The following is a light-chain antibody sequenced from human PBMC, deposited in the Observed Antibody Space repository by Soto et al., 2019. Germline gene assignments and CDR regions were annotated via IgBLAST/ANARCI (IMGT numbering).Light chain of an antibody. J-gene: IGKJ1*01. CDR3: LQDYNYPWT. CDR1: QGIRND. Sequence: AIQMTQSPSSLSASVGDRVTITCRASQGIRNDLGWYQQKPGKAPKLLIYAASSLQSGVPSRFSGSGSGTDFTLPIRSLQPEDFATYYCLQDYNYPWTFGQGTKVEIK. CDR2: AAS. V-gene: IGKV1-6*01.